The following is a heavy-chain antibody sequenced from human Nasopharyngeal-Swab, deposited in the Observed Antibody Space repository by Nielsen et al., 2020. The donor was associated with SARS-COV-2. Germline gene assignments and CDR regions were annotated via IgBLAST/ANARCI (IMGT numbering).Heavy chain of an antibody. CDR3: ARGPSSSRFDP. Sequence: GGSLRLSCKASGFTFSEHWMTWVRQAPGKEPEWVAHIRETENEMYYVDSMKGRFTISRDNARKSVYLQLNSLRAEDTAVYYCARGPSSSRFDPWGQGSLVTVSS. CDR1: GFTFSEHW. CDR2: IRETENEM. J-gene: IGHJ5*02. V-gene: IGHV3-7*03. D-gene: IGHD6-13*01.